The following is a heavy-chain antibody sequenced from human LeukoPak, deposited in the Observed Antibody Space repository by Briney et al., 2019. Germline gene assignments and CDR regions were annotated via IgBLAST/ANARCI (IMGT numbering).Heavy chain of an antibody. D-gene: IGHD5-18*01. J-gene: IGHJ4*02. CDR1: GYTFTGYY. V-gene: IGHV1-2*04. Sequence: ASVNVSRKASGYTFTGYYMHWVRQAPGQEREGMGWINPNSGGTNSAQKFQGWVTMTRDTSISTAYMELSRLRSDDTAVYYCARAGYRGPFFDYWGQGTLVTVSS. CDR3: ARAGYRGPFFDY. CDR2: INPNSGGT.